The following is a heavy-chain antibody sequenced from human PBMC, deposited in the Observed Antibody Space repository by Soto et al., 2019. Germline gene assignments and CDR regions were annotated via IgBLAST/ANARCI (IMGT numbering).Heavy chain of an antibody. CDR3: ARTVGAAYYFDF. CDR2: VYTSGST. J-gene: IGHJ4*02. CDR1: GGSMSKYY. V-gene: IGHV4-4*07. D-gene: IGHD1-26*01. Sequence: SATLSLTCNVSGGSMSKYYWSWIRQPAGKGLEWIGRVYTSGSTNYNPSLKSRVTMSIDTSNNHFSLKLNSVTAADTAVYYCARTVGAAYYFDFWGQGTLVTVSS.